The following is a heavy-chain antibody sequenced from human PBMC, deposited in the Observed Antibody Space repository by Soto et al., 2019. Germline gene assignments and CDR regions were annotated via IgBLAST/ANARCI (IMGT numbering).Heavy chain of an antibody. V-gene: IGHV1-2*02. Sequence: QVQLVQSGAEVKKPGASVKVSCKASGYTFTGYYMHWVRQAPGQGLEWMGWINPNSGGTNYAQKFQGRVTMTRATSISTAYMELSRLRSDDTAVYYCARETGIAAAGTQGDYYGMDVWGQGTTVTVSS. CDR3: ARETGIAAAGTQGDYYGMDV. CDR2: INPNSGGT. D-gene: IGHD6-13*01. J-gene: IGHJ6*02. CDR1: GYTFTGYY.